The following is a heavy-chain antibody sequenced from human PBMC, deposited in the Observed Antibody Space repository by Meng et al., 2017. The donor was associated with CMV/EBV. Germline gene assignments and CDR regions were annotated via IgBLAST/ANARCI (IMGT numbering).Heavy chain of an antibody. Sequence: SETLSLTCAVYGGSLSGYYWSWIRQPPGKGLEWIGEINHSVGTNYNPSLKSRVTISVDTSKNQYSLKLSSVTAADTAVYYCAGGRSGTGRRRIAAAGWFDPWGQGTLVTVSS. D-gene: IGHD6-13*01. CDR3: AGGRSGTGRRRIAAAGWFDP. CDR2: INHSVGT. CDR1: GGSLSGYY. V-gene: IGHV4-34*01. J-gene: IGHJ5*02.